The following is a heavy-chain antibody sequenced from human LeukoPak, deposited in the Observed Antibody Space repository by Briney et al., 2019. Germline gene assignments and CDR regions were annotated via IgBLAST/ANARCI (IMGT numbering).Heavy chain of an antibody. J-gene: IGHJ4*02. D-gene: IGHD6-13*01. CDR1: GFTFRRYD. CDR3: ARDPPNLSSSWSFDY. CDR2: IAYDGNNK. V-gene: IGHV3-30-3*01. Sequence: GGSLRLSCAASGFTFRRYDVHWVRQAPGKGLEWVAVIAYDGNNKIYADSVKGRFTISRDNSKNTLYLQMNSLRAEDTAVYYCARDPPNLSSSWSFDYWGQGTLVTVSS.